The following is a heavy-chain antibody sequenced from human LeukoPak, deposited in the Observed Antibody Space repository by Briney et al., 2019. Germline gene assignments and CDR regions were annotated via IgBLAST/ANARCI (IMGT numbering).Heavy chain of an antibody. CDR3: ARELERDAFDI. V-gene: IGHV1-8*03. CDR2: MNPNSGNT. Sequence: GASVKVSCKVSGYTFTSYDINWVRQATGQGLEWMGWMNPNSGNTGYAQKFQGRVTITRNTSISTAYMELSSLRSEDTAVYYCARELERDAFDIWGQGTMVTVSS. J-gene: IGHJ3*02. D-gene: IGHD1-1*01. CDR1: GYTFTSYD.